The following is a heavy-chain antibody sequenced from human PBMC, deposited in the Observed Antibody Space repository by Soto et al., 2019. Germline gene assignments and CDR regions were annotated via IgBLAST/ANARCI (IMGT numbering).Heavy chain of an antibody. Sequence: TLSLTCTVSGGSISSSSYYWGWIRQPPGKGLEWIGSIYYSGSTYYNPSLKSRVTISVDTSKNQFSLKLSSVTATDTAVYYCASESTVTKNPYYYGMDVWGQGTTVTFSS. CDR1: GGSISSSSYY. V-gene: IGHV4-39*01. CDR2: IYYSGST. CDR3: ASESTVTKNPYYYGMDV. J-gene: IGHJ6*02. D-gene: IGHD4-4*01.